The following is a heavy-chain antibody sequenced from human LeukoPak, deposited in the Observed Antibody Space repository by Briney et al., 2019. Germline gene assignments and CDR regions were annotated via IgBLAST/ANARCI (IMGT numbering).Heavy chain of an antibody. CDR2: ISSSGSTI. J-gene: IGHJ6*04. D-gene: IGHD3-16*01. V-gene: IGHV3-48*03. CDR3: AELGIMIGGV. Sequence: GGSLRLSCAASGFTFSSYEMNWVRRAPGKGLEWVSYISSSGSTIYYADSVKGRFPISRDNAKNSLYLQMNSLRAEDTAVYYCAELGIMIGGVWGKGTTVTISS. CDR1: GFTFSSYE.